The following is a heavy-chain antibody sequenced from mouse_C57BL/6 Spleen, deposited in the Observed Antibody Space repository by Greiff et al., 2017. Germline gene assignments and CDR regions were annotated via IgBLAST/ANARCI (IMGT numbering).Heavy chain of an antibody. CDR2: INPNNGGT. CDR3: ARQAYYSNPWFAY. Sequence: EVQLQQSGPELVKPGASVKIPCKAYGYTFTDYNMDWVKQSHGKSLEWIGDINPNNGGTIYNQKFKGKATLTVDKSSSTAYMELRSLTSEDTAVYYCARQAYYSNPWFAYWGQGTLVTVSA. V-gene: IGHV1-18*01. CDR1: GYTFTDYN. D-gene: IGHD2-5*01. J-gene: IGHJ3*01.